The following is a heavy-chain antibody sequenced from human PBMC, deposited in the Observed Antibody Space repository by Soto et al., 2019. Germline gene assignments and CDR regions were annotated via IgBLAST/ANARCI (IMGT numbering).Heavy chain of an antibody. J-gene: IGHJ4*02. CDR2: IIPIFGTA. D-gene: IGHD2-15*01. V-gene: IGHV1-69*13. CDR3: AAALFTSSGDTTTCDS. Sequence: ASVKVACKASGRTFSSYAISWVRQAPGQGLEWMGGIIPIFGTANYAQKFQGRVTITADESTSTAYMELSSLRSEDTAVYYGAAALFTSSGDTTTCDSSGQGTLGTV. CDR1: GRTFSSYA.